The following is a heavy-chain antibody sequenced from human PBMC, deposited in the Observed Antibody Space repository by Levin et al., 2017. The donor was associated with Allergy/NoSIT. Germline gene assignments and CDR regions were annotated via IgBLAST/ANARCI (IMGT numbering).Heavy chain of an antibody. CDR3: ASSTGDPWY. D-gene: IGHD7-27*01. J-gene: IGHJ4*02. CDR1: GFTVSSNY. Sequence: GESLKISCAASGFTVSSNYMSWVRQAPGKGLEWVLVIYSGGSTYYADSVKGRFTISRDNSKNTLYLQMNSLRAEDTAVYYCASSTGDPWYWGQGTLVTVSS. CDR2: IYSGGST. V-gene: IGHV3-53*01.